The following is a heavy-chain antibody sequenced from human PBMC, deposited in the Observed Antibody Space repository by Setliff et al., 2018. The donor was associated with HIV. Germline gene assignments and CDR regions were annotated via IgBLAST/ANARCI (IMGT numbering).Heavy chain of an antibody. D-gene: IGHD3-22*01. V-gene: IGHV3-23*01. J-gene: IGHJ4*02. CDR1: RFIFSSYA. Sequence: GGSLRLSCAASRFIFSSYAMSWVRQAPGKGLEWVSVISGSGTYYADSVKGRFTISRDNSKNTLYLQMNSLRAEDTAVYYCATTDDSSLSYYFNYWGQGTLVTV. CDR3: ATTDDSSLSYYFNY. CDR2: ISGSGT.